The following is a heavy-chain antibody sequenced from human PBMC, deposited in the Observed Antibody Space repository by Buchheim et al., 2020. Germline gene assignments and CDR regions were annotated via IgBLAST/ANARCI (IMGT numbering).Heavy chain of an antibody. CDR1: GFTFSSYA. CDR2: ISYDGSNK. V-gene: IGHV3-30-3*01. CDR3: ARPYGAYCGGDCYENWFDP. J-gene: IGHJ5*02. Sequence: VQLVESGGGVVRPGGSLRLSCAASGFTFSSYAMHWVRQAPGKGLEWVAVISYDGSNKYYADSVKGRFTISRDNSKTKLYLQMNSLRAEDTAVYYCARPYGAYCGGDCYENWFDPWGQGTL. D-gene: IGHD2-21*02.